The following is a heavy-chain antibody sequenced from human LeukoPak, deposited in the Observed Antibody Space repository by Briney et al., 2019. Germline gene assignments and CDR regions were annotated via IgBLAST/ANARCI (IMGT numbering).Heavy chain of an antibody. J-gene: IGHJ4*02. CDR1: GGSFSGYY. D-gene: IGHD6-13*01. CDR3: ARCSSSWYTCYFDY. V-gene: IGHV4-34*01. Sequence: KTSETLSLTCAVYGGSFSGYYWSWIRQPPGKGLEWIGEINHSGSTNYNPSLKSRVTISVDTSKNQFSLKLSSVTAADTAVYYCARCSSSWYTCYFDYWGQGTLVTVSS. CDR2: INHSGST.